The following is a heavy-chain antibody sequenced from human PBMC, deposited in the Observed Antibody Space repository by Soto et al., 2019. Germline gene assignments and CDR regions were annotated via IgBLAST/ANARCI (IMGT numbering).Heavy chain of an antibody. CDR2: ITTAGDT. D-gene: IGHD2-2*01. CDR3: IRASSAVFDS. V-gene: IGHV3-13*04. J-gene: IGHJ4*02. CDR1: GFSFNKYD. Sequence: EEQLVESGGGLVQPGGSLRLSCAASGFSFNKYDMHWVRQATGKGLEWVSSITTAGDTYYPGSVKGRFTISRENAKSSFYLQMNSLRAGDTAVYYCIRASSAVFDSWGQGTLVTVSS.